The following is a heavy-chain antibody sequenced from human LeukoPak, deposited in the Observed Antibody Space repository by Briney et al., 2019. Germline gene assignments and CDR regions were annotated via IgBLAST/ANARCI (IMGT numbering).Heavy chain of an antibody. J-gene: IGHJ4*02. Sequence: ASVKVSCKASGYTFTSYAMHWVRQAPGQMLDWMRLINAGNGNTKYSQKFQGRVTIARDTSASTAYMELSSLRSEDTAVYYCARDRSPYPLIAEGSYDYWGQGTLVTVSS. V-gene: IGHV1-3*01. CDR1: GYTFTSYA. CDR2: INAGNGNT. CDR3: ARDRSPYPLIAEGSYDY. D-gene: IGHD6-13*01.